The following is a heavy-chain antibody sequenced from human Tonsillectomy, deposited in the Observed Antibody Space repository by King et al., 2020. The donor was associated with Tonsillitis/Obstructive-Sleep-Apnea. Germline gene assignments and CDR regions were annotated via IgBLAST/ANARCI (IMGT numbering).Heavy chain of an antibody. CDR3: ANMRDYGDYVWFAP. D-gene: IGHD4-17*01. Sequence: QLQESGPGLVKPSETLSLTCTVSGGSVSSGSYYWSWIRQPPGKGLEWIGYIYYSGSTNYNPSLKSRVTISVDTSKNQFSLKLSSVTAADTAVYYCANMRDYGDYVWFAPWGQGTLVTVSS. J-gene: IGHJ5*02. CDR1: GGSVSSGSYY. V-gene: IGHV4-61*01. CDR2: IYYSGST.